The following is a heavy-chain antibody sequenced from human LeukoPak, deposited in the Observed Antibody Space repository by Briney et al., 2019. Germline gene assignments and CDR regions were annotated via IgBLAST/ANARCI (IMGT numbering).Heavy chain of an antibody. CDR1: GFTFSSYW. Sequence: GGSLRLSCAASGFTFSSYWMSWVRQAPGKGLEWVANIKQDGSEKYYVDSVKGRFTISKDNAKNSLYLQMNSLRAEDTAVYYCALPYYDILTGYYKGGAFDFWGQGTMVTVSS. J-gene: IGHJ3*01. CDR3: ALPYYDILTGYYKGGAFDF. CDR2: IKQDGSEK. D-gene: IGHD3-9*01. V-gene: IGHV3-7*02.